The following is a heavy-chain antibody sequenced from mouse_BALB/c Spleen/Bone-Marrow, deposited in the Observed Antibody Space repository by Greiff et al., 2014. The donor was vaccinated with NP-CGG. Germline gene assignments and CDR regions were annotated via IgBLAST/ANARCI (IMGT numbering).Heavy chain of an antibody. J-gene: IGHJ2*01. CDR3: ARGGDYHYFDY. V-gene: IGHV1S56*01. D-gene: IGHD2-4*01. CDR2: ISPGDGNT. CDR1: GYTFTTYD. Sequence: VQLQQSGPELVKPGALVKISCKASGYTFTTYDINWVKQRPGQGLEWIGWISPGDGNTNYNEKFKGKATLTAEKSSNTAYMQLSSLTSENSADYFCARGGDYHYFDYWGQGTTLTVSS.